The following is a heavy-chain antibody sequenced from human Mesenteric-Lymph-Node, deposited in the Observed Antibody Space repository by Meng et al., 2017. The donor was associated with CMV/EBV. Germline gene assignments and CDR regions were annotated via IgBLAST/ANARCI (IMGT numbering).Heavy chain of an antibody. CDR2: IYSDGTT. D-gene: IGHD4-23*01. J-gene: IGHJ5*02. Sequence: GESLKISCAASGFTFGDYYMSWIRQAPGKGLEWVSVIYSDGTTYYADSVKGRFTISRDNSKNTLYLQMNSLRVEDTAVYYCAKGGWYLTPWGQGTLVTVSS. V-gene: IGHV3-53*01. CDR3: AKGGWYLTP. CDR1: GFTFGDYY.